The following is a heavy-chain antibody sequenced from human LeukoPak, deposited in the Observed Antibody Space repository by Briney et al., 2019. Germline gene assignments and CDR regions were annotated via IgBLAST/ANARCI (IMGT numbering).Heavy chain of an antibody. D-gene: IGHD4-17*01. Sequence: GGSLRLSCAASGFTFSSYWMSWVRQAPGKGLEWVANIKQHGSEQYYVDSVKGRFTISRDKDKNSLYLQMDSLRAEDTAVYYCATFASTARSFDYWGQGTLVTVSS. CDR3: ATFASTARSFDY. CDR2: IKQHGSEQ. CDR1: GFTFSSYW. V-gene: IGHV3-7*02. J-gene: IGHJ4*02.